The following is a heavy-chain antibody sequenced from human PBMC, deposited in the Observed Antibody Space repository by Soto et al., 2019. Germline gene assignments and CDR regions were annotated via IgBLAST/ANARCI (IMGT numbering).Heavy chain of an antibody. V-gene: IGHV3-23*01. Sequence: DVQLLESGGGLVQPGGSLRLSCAASAFTFSSYAMNWVRQAPGKGLEWVSAISGSGGSTYYADSVKGRFTISRDNSRNTLYLQMNSLRAEDTAVYYCAKDRAAAGSYGMDVWGQGTTVTVSS. CDR3: AKDRAAAGSYGMDV. CDR2: ISGSGGST. J-gene: IGHJ6*02. D-gene: IGHD6-13*01. CDR1: AFTFSSYA.